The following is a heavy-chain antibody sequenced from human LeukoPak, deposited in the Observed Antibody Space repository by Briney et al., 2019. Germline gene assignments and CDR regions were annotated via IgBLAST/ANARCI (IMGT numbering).Heavy chain of an antibody. CDR3: ARDGYYGSGSYAHFDY. D-gene: IGHD3-10*01. J-gene: IGHJ4*02. V-gene: IGHV3-30-3*01. Sequence: PGGSLRLSCAASGFTFSSYAMHWVRQAPGKGLEWVAVISYDGSNKYYADSVKGRFTISRDNSKNTLYLQMNSLRAEDTAVYYCARDGYYGSGSYAHFDYWGQGTLVTVSS. CDR1: GFTFSSYA. CDR2: ISYDGSNK.